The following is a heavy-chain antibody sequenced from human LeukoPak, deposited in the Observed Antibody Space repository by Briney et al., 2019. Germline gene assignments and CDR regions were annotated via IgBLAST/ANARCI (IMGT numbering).Heavy chain of an antibody. D-gene: IGHD3-22*01. J-gene: IGHJ4*02. V-gene: IGHV1-46*01. CDR2: INPSGGST. CDR1: GYTFTNYD. Sequence: ASVKVSCKASGYTFTNYDVHWVRQAPGQGLEWVGMINPSGGSTTYTQKFQGRVTMTRDTSTSTVYMELSSLTSEDTAVFYCARGNDNRAYYLNCFDYWGQGTLVTVSS. CDR3: ARGNDNRAYYLNCFDY.